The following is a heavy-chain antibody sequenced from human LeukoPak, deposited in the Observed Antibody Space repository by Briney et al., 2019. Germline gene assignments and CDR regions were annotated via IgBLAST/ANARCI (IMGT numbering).Heavy chain of an antibody. Sequence: SETLSFTCAVYGGSFSVYYWSWIRQPPGKGLEWIGKINHSGSTNYNPSLKSRVTISVDTSKNQFSLKLSSVTAADTAVYYCARGPSYYGSGSYSKFDYWGQGTLVTVSS. CDR2: INHSGST. CDR1: GGSFSVYY. CDR3: ARGPSYYGSGSYSKFDY. D-gene: IGHD3-10*01. J-gene: IGHJ4*02. V-gene: IGHV4-34*01.